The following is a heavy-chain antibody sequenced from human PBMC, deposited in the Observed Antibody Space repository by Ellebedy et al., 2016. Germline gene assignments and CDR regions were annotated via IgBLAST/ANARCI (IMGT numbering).Heavy chain of an antibody. V-gene: IGHV3-53*01. CDR1: GFTVSSNY. CDR3: ARVGFVVVVAATSGMDV. J-gene: IGHJ6*02. Sequence: GESLKISXAASGFTVSSNYMSWVRQAPGKGLEWVSVIYSGGSTYYADSVKGRFTISRDNSKNTLYLQMNSLRAEDTAVYYCARVGFVVVVAATSGMDVWGQGTTVTVSS. D-gene: IGHD2-15*01. CDR2: IYSGGST.